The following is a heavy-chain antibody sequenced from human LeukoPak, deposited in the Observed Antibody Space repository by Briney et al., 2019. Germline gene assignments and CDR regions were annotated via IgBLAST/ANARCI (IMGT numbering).Heavy chain of an antibody. Sequence: QAGGSLRLSCAASEFTFSNYWMSWVRQPPGKGLGRVAHTSQDGSKNYYVDSVRGRFTISRDNAKNSLYLHMNILRAEDTAVYYCARGRYSNSPDFYFYYYNDVWGKGTSVTVSS. CDR1: EFTFSNYW. D-gene: IGHD4-11*01. V-gene: IGHV3-7*01. J-gene: IGHJ6*03. CDR3: ARGRYSNSPDFYFYYYNDV. CDR2: TSQDGSKN.